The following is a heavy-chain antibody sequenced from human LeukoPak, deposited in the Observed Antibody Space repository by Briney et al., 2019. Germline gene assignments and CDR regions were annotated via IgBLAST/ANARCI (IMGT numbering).Heavy chain of an antibody. Sequence: GSLRLSCAVSGFTFSSYAMHWVRQAPGKGLEWVSAISGSGGSTYYADSVKGRFTISRDNSKNTLYLQMNSLRAEDTAVYYCAKWARWFGAQGDAFDIWGQGTMVTVSS. CDR2: ISGSGGST. D-gene: IGHD3-10*01. V-gene: IGHV3-23*01. CDR1: GFTFSSYA. J-gene: IGHJ3*02. CDR3: AKWARWFGAQGDAFDI.